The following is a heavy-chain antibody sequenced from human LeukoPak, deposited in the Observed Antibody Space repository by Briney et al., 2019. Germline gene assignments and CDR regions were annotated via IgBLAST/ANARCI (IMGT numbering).Heavy chain of an antibody. CDR2: FDPEDGET. D-gene: IGHD6-13*01. CDR3: ATGRTRTPYSSSWYRYYYYMDV. V-gene: IGHV1-24*01. Sequence: ASVKVSCKVSGYTLTELSMHWVRQAPGKGLEWMGGFDPEDGETIYAQKCQGRVTMTEDTSTDTAYMELSSLRSEDTAVYYCATGRTRTPYSSSWYRYYYYMDVWGKGTTVTVSS. CDR1: GYTLTELS. J-gene: IGHJ6*03.